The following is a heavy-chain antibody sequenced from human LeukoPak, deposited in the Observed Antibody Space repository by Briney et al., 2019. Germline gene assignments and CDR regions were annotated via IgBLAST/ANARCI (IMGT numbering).Heavy chain of an antibody. V-gene: IGHV1-69*13. CDR3: AIPILGYCSSTSCTGPYYYYYGMDV. D-gene: IGHD2-2*01. CDR1: GYTFTSYG. Sequence: GASVKVSCKASGYTFTSYGISWVRQAPGQGLEWMGGIIPIFGTANYAQKFQGRVTITADESTSTAYMELSSLRSEDTAVYYCAIPILGYCSSTSCTGPYYYYYGMDVWGQGTTVTVSS. J-gene: IGHJ6*02. CDR2: IIPIFGTA.